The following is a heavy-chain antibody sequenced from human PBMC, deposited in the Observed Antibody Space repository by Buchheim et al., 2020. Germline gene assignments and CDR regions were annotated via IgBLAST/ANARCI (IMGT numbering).Heavy chain of an antibody. CDR3: ARLVVDYDFWSGYLNWFDP. CDR2: IYYSGSS. Sequence: QVQLQESGPGLVKPSETLSLTCSVSVGSITGFYWSWIRQPPGKKLEWIGYIYYSGSSSYNPSLKSRVTMSVDTSKNQFSLKLSSVTAADTAVYYCARLVVDYDFWSGYLNWFDPWGQGTL. D-gene: IGHD3-3*01. CDR1: VGSITGFY. V-gene: IGHV4-59*08. J-gene: IGHJ5*02.